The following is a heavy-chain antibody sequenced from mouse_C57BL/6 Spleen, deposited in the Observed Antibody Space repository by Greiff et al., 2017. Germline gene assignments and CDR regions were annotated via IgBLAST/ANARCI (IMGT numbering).Heavy chain of an antibody. CDR1: GFSLTSYG. V-gene: IGHV2-5*01. CDR2: IWRGGST. Sequence: QVQLKESGPGLVQPSQSLSITCTVSGFSLTSYGVHWVRQSPGKGLEWLGVIWRGGSTDYTAAFMSRLSITKDNSKSQVFFKMNSLQADDTAIYYCAAPYGNYLWFAYWGQGTLVTVSA. CDR3: AAPYGNYLWFAY. J-gene: IGHJ3*01. D-gene: IGHD2-1*01.